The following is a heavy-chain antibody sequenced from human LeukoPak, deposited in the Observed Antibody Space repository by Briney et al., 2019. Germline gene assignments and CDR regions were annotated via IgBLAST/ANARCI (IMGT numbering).Heavy chain of an antibody. CDR2: IYYSGST. CDR3: ARAHAVVPAAILRILAPYNWFDP. CDR1: GGSISSYY. J-gene: IGHJ5*02. D-gene: IGHD2-2*02. Sequence: PSETPSLTCTVSGGSISSYYWSWIRQPPGKGLEWIGYIYYSGSTNYNPSLKSRVTISVDTSKNQFSLKLSSVTAADTAVYYCARAHAVVPAAILRILAPYNWFDPWGQGTLVTVSS. V-gene: IGHV4-59*12.